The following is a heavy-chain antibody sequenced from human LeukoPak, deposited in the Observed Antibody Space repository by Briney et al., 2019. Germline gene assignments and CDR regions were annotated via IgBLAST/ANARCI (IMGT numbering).Heavy chain of an antibody. V-gene: IGHV4-34*01. CDR1: GGSFSGYY. Sequence: SETLSLTCAVYGGSFSGYYWSWVRQPPGKGLEWIGEINHSGSTNYNPSLKSRVTISVDTSKNQFSLKLSSVTAADTAVYYCARLGPGSGSSDYFDYWGQGTLVTVSS. J-gene: IGHJ4*02. CDR2: INHSGST. D-gene: IGHD1-26*01. CDR3: ARLGPGSGSSDYFDY.